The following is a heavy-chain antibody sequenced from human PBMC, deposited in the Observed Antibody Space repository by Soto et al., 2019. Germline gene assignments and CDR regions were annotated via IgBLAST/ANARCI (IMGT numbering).Heavy chain of an antibody. V-gene: IGHV3-23*01. Sequence: AGGALRLCCAASGFTFSSYAMSWVRQAPGKGLEWVSAISGSGGSTYYADSVKGRFTISRDNSKNTLYLQMNSLRAEDTAVYSCAKAGAICGGDCYSRAPFDYWGQGTLVTVSS. D-gene: IGHD2-21*02. CDR3: AKAGAICGGDCYSRAPFDY. J-gene: IGHJ4*02. CDR2: ISGSGGST. CDR1: GFTFSSYA.